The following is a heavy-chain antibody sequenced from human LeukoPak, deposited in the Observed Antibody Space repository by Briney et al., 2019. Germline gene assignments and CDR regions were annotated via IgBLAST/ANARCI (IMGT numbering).Heavy chain of an antibody. CDR1: GGSISSYY. CDR3: ARGWYSDYYDSSGLLN. V-gene: IGHV4-4*07. Sequence: SETLSLTCTVSGGSISSYYWSWIRQPAGKGLEWIGRIYTSGSTNYNPSLKSRVTISVDTSKNQFSLKLSSVTAADTAVYYCARGWYSDYYDSSGLLNWGQGTLVTVSS. J-gene: IGHJ4*02. D-gene: IGHD3-22*01. CDR2: IYTSGST.